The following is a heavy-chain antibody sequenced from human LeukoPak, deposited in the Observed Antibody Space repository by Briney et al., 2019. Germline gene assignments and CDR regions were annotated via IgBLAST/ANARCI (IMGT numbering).Heavy chain of an antibody. CDR2: INPNSGGT. V-gene: IGHV1-2*02. D-gene: IGHD3-22*01. J-gene: IGHJ6*02. CDR3: AREYDSSGYSYYGMDV. CDR1: GYTFAGYY. Sequence: ASVKVSCKASGYTFAGYYMHWVRQAPGQGLEWMGWINPNSGGTNYAQKFQGRVTMTRDTSISTAYMELSRLRSDDTAVYYCAREYDSSGYSYYGMDVWGQGTTVTVSS.